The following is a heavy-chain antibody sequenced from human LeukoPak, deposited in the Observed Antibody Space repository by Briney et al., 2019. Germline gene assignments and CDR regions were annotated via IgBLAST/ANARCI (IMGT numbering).Heavy chain of an antibody. Sequence: GGSLRLSCAASGFTFSSYWMSWVRQAPGKGLEWVANIKQDGSEKYYVDSVKGRFTISRDNAKNSLYLQMNSLRAEDTAVYYCARGDQYYDFWSGYYVVGYFDYWGQGTLVTVSS. CDR3: ARGDQYYDFWSGYYVVGYFDY. D-gene: IGHD3-3*01. CDR1: GFTFSSYW. V-gene: IGHV3-7*04. CDR2: IKQDGSEK. J-gene: IGHJ4*02.